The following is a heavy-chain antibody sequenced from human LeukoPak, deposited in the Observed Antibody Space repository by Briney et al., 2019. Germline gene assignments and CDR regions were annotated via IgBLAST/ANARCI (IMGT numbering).Heavy chain of an antibody. CDR2: INPNSGGT. V-gene: IGHV1-2*02. CDR3: AREGVYSSSSSVPFDI. CDR1: GYTFTGYY. J-gene: IGHJ3*02. D-gene: IGHD6-6*01. Sequence: GASVKVSCKASGYTFTGYYMHWVRQAPGQGLEWMGWINPNSGGTNYAQKFQGRVTITRNTSISTAYMELSSLRSEDTAVYYCAREGVYSSSSSVPFDIWGQGTMVTVSS.